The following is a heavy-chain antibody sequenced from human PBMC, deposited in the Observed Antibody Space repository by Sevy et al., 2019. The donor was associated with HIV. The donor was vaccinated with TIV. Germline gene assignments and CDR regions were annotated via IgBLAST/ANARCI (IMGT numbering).Heavy chain of an antibody. CDR3: ASRHYYGSGSYPDS. D-gene: IGHD3-10*01. Sequence: GGSQRLSCAASGFTFSNAWMSWVRQAPGKGLEWVGRIKSKTDGGTIDYAAPVKGRFSISRDDSKNTLYLQMNSLKIEDTAVYYCASRHYYGSGSYPDSWGQGILVTVSS. J-gene: IGHJ4*02. CDR1: GFTFSNAW. CDR2: IKSKTDGGTI. V-gene: IGHV3-15*01.